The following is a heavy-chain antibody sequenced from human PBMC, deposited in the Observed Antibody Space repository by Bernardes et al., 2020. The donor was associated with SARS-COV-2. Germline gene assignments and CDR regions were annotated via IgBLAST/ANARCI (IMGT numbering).Heavy chain of an antibody. CDR1: GYTFTSYG. Sequence: ASVKVSCKASGYTFTSYGISWVRQAPGQGLEGVGWISAYNGNTNYAQKLQGRVTMTTETSTSTAYMELRSLRSDDTAVYDRARPWATTPEWYVLGKGTTVTVSA. CDR2: ISAYNGNT. V-gene: IGHV1-18*01. J-gene: IGHJ6*04. D-gene: IGHD1-1*01. CDR3: ARPWATTPEWYV.